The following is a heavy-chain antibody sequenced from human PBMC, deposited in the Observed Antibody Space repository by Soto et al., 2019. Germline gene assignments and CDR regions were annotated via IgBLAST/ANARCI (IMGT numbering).Heavy chain of an antibody. CDR1: GFTFSSYG. Sequence: EVQLLESGGRLVQPGRSLRLSCAASGFTFSSYGMTWVRQAPGKGLEWVSFSSATGAGTYYADSVKGRFTISRDNSKNTLYLQMTSLRADDTAVYYCAKDRRAGGNYGFYSDFWGQGALVIVSS. V-gene: IGHV3-23*01. CDR2: SSATGAGT. CDR3: AKDRRAGGNYGFYSDF. D-gene: IGHD1-7*01. J-gene: IGHJ4*02.